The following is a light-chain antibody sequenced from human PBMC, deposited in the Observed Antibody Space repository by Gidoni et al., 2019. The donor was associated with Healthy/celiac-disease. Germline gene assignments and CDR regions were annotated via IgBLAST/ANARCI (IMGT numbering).Light chain of an antibody. CDR2: KAS. V-gene: IGKV1-5*03. CDR3: QQYNNCSPWT. Sequence: DIQMTQSPSTLSASVGERFTITCRASQSISSRFAWYQQKPGKAPKLLIYKASSIESGVPSRFSGSGSGTEFTLTISSLQPDDFAAYYCQQYNNCSPWTFXQXTKVEIK. CDR1: QSISSR. J-gene: IGKJ1*01.